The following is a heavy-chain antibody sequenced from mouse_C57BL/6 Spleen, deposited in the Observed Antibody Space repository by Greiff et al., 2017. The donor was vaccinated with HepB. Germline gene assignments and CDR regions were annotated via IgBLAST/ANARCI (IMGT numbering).Heavy chain of an antibody. Sequence: QVQLQQPGAELVKPGASVKLSCKASGYTFTSYWMQWVKQRPGQGLEWIGEIDPSDSYTNYNQKFKGKATLTVDTSSSTAYMQLSSLTSEDSAVYYCAREGYEKAWFAYWGQGTLVTVSA. CDR3: AREGYEKAWFAY. CDR1: GYTFTSYW. J-gene: IGHJ3*01. CDR2: IDPSDSYT. V-gene: IGHV1-50*01. D-gene: IGHD3-1*01.